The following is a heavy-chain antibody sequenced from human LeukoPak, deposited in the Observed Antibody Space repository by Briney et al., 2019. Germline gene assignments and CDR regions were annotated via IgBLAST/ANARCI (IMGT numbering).Heavy chain of an antibody. D-gene: IGHD2-2*01. CDR2: INPNSGGT. CDR1: GYTFTGYY. Sequence: GASVKVSCKASGYTFTGYYMHWVRQAPGQGLEWMGWINPNSGGTNYAQKFQGRVTMTRDTSISTAYMELSRLRSDDTAVYYCARTDLEQYQLLRGWFDPWGQGTLVTVSS. CDR3: ARTDLEQYQLLRGWFDP. J-gene: IGHJ5*02. V-gene: IGHV1-2*02.